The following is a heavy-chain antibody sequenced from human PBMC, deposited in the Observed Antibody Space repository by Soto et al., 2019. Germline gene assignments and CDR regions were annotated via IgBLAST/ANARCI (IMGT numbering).Heavy chain of an antibody. CDR2: IYYSGST. CDR1: CGSINNYY. Sequence: SETLSLICSVPCGSINNYYWSWIRQPPGKGLEWVGYIYYSGSTNYNPSLKSRVAISVDTSKNQFSLNLTSVTAADTALYYCARRQGSFGSLFDYWGQG. D-gene: IGHD5-18*01. CDR3: ARRQGSFGSLFDY. V-gene: IGHV4-59*08. J-gene: IGHJ4*02.